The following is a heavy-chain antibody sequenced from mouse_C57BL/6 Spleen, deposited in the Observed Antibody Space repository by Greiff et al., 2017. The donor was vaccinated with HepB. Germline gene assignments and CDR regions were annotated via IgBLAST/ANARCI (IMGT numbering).Heavy chain of an antibody. Sequence: EVQLQQSGPELVKPGASVKISCKASGYTFTDYYMNWVKQSHGKSLEWIGDINPNNGGTSYNQKFKGKATLTVDKSYSTAYMELRSLTSEDSAVYYWARTPFITTVADYWGQGTTLTVSS. CDR3: ARTPFITTVADY. CDR2: INPNNGGT. D-gene: IGHD1-1*01. CDR1: GYTFTDYY. J-gene: IGHJ2*01. V-gene: IGHV1-26*01.